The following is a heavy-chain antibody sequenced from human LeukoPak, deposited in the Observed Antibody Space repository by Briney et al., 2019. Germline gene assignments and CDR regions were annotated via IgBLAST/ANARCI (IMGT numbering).Heavy chain of an antibody. CDR1: GFTFSSYG. V-gene: IGHV3-30*03. D-gene: IGHD3-22*01. CDR3: AREASSGLGAFDI. CDR2: ISYGGSNK. J-gene: IGHJ3*02. Sequence: GGSLRLSCAASGFTFSSYGMHWVRQAPGKGLEWVAVISYGGSNKYYADSVKGRFAISRDKSKNTLHLQMNSLRADDAAVYFCAREASSGLGAFDIWGQGTMVTVSS.